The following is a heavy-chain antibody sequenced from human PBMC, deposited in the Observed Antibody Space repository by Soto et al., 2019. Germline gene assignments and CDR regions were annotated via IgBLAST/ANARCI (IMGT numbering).Heavy chain of an antibody. CDR3: ARESMPMSIDWHFVL. CDR1: GGSISGGVHS. Sequence: QVQLQESGPGLVKPSETLSLTCTVSGGSISGGVHSWRWIRQPPGKGLQWIGHIFDSGSTYYNPSLKSRLTMSVDTSKTQSALRLSSVTAADTAVYYCARESMPMSIDWHFVLWGRGTLVTVSS. CDR2: IFDSGST. V-gene: IGHV4-30-4*01. D-gene: IGHD3-10*02. J-gene: IGHJ2*01.